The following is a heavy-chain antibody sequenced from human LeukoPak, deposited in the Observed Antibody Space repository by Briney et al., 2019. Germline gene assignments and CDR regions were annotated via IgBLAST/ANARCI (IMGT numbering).Heavy chain of an antibody. D-gene: IGHD5-24*01. CDR2: MYSGGAT. Sequence: PGGSLRLSCAVSGFTVSGDYMSWVRQAPGKGLEWVSVMYSGGATYYADSVKGRFTISRDNSKNTLYLQMNSLRAEDTAVYYCARAGDGYNPFDYWGQGTLVTVSS. J-gene: IGHJ4*02. V-gene: IGHV3-53*01. CDR3: ARAGDGYNPFDY. CDR1: GFTVSGDY.